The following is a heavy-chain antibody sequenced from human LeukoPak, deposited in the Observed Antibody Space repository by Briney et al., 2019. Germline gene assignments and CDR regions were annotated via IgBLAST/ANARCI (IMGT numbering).Heavy chain of an antibody. D-gene: IGHD3-22*01. J-gene: IGHJ5*02. V-gene: IGHV3-33*01. CDR3: ARDSVSHYYDSSGYYYPSGFDP. CDR2: IWYDGSNK. Sequence: PGRSLRLSCAASGFTFSSYGMHWVRQAPGKGLEWVAVIWYDGSNKYYADSVKGRFTISRDNAKNSLYLQMNSPRAEDTAVYYCARDSVSHYYDSSGYYYPSGFDPWGQGTLVTVSS. CDR1: GFTFSSYG.